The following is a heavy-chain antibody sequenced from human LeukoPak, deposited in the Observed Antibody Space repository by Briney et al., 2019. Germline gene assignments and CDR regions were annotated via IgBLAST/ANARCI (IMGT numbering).Heavy chain of an antibody. CDR3: AKDVDYGDYVLDY. V-gene: IGHV3-30*02. Sequence: GGYLRLSCAASGFTFSSYGMHWVRQAPGKGLEWVAFIRYDGSNKYYADSVKGRFTISRDNSKNTLYLQMNSLRAEDTAVYYCAKDVDYGDYVLDYWGQGTLVTVSS. D-gene: IGHD4-17*01. CDR1: GFTFSSYG. J-gene: IGHJ4*02. CDR2: IRYDGSNK.